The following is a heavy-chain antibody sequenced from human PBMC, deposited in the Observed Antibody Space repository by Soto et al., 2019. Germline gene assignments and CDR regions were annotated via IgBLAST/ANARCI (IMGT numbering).Heavy chain of an antibody. D-gene: IGHD3-10*01. CDR1: GFTFDNYN. Sequence: PGGSLRLSCAASGFTFDNYNMNWVRQAPGKGLEWVSYISSAALTLHYADSVKGRFTISRDNARNSLFLHMTGLGAEDSAVYYWARGLNQVRGAGPYDHWGQGTLVTVSS. CDR3: ARGLNQVRGAGPYDH. CDR2: ISSAALTL. J-gene: IGHJ4*02. V-gene: IGHV3-48*01.